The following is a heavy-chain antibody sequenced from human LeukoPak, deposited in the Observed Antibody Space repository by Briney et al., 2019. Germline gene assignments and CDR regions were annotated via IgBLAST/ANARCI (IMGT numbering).Heavy chain of an antibody. Sequence: GGSLRLSCAASGFTFSSYAMSWVRQAPGKGLEWVSAISGSGGSTYYADSVKGRFTISRDNSKNTLYLQMNSLRAEDTALYYCAKDITRSGQYYFDYWGQGTLVTVSS. D-gene: IGHD3-3*01. CDR2: ISGSGGST. CDR1: GFTFSSYA. V-gene: IGHV3-23*01. J-gene: IGHJ4*02. CDR3: AKDITRSGQYYFDY.